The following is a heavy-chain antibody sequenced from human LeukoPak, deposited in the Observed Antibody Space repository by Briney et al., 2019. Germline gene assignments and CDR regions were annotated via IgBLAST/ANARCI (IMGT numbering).Heavy chain of an antibody. CDR1: GFTFSSYW. CDR3: TKDIVILTPPSDVFDV. D-gene: IGHD2-15*01. V-gene: IGHV3-74*01. Sequence: TGGSLRLSCAASGFTFSSYWMHWVRQAPGKGLVWVSRINSDGSSTSYADSVKGRFTISRDNSKNTLYLQMNSLRAEDTAVYYCTKDIVILTPPSDVFDVWGQGTLVTVSS. CDR2: INSDGSST. J-gene: IGHJ3*01.